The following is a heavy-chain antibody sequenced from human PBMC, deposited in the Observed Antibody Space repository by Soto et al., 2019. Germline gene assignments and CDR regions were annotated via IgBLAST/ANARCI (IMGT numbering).Heavy chain of an antibody. CDR1: GGTFSSYA. CDR3: ARGNQDAXYSSGWSQGGSPYYFDY. CDR2: IIPIFGTA. D-gene: IGHD6-19*01. V-gene: IGHV1-69*06. J-gene: IGHJ4*02. Sequence: SGEVSGRTSGGTFSSYAISWVRQAPGQGLEWMGGIIPIFGTANYAQKFQGRVTITADKSTSTAYMELSSLRSEDTAVYYCARGNQDAXYSSGWSQGGSPYYFDYWGQGTLVTVSS.